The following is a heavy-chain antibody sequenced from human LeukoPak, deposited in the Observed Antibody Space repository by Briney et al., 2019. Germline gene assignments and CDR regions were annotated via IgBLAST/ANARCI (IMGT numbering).Heavy chain of an antibody. CDR2: ISSSGSTI. CDR1: GFTFSSYE. Sequence: PGGSLRLSCAASGFTFSSYEMNWVRQAPGKGLEWVPYISSSGSTIYYADSVKGRFTISRDNAKNSLYLQMNSLRAEDTAVYYCARETTMVRGVIDYWGQGTLVTVSS. D-gene: IGHD3-10*01. V-gene: IGHV3-48*03. J-gene: IGHJ4*02. CDR3: ARETTMVRGVIDY.